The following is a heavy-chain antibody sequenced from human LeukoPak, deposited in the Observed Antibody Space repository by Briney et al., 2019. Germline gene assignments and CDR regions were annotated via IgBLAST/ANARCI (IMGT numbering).Heavy chain of an antibody. CDR2: IYTSGST. J-gene: IGHJ5*02. D-gene: IGHD6-13*01. Sequence: SETLSLTCTVSGGSISSYYWSWIRQPAGKGLEWIGRIYTSGSTNYNPSLKSRVTMSVDTSKNQFSLKLSSVTAADTAVYHCARASAAAGTGNWFDPWGQGTLVTVSS. V-gene: IGHV4-4*07. CDR1: GGSISSYY. CDR3: ARASAAAGTGNWFDP.